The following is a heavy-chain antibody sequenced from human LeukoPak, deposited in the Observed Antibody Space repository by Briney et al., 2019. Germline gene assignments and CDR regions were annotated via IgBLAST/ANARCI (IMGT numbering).Heavy chain of an antibody. CDR2: INHSGST. CDR1: GGSFSGYY. V-gene: IGHV4-34*01. J-gene: IGHJ3*02. CDR3: ARGSLYSSGTSWDAFDI. D-gene: IGHD6-19*01. Sequence: SETLSLTCAVYGGSFSGYYWSWIRQPPGKGLEWIGEINHSGSTNYNPSLESRVTISVDTSKNQFSLKLSSVTAADTAVCYCARGSLYSSGTSWDAFDIWGQGTMVTVSS.